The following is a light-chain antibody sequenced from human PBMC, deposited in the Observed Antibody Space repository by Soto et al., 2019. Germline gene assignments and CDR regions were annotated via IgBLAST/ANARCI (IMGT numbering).Light chain of an antibody. CDR3: QQYNSPRWT. Sequence: DIQMTKSPSSLSASIGDRVIITCRASQSISSYLNWYQQRPGKAPKLLIYDASSLESGVPSRFSGSGSGTEFTLTISSLQPDDFATYYCQQYNSPRWTFGHGSKVDIK. CDR2: DAS. J-gene: IGKJ1*01. CDR1: QSISSY. V-gene: IGKV1-5*01.